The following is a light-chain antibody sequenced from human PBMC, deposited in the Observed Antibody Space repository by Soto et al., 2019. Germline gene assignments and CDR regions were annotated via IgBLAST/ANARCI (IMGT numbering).Light chain of an antibody. J-gene: IGKJ2*01. V-gene: IGKV3-20*01. Sequence: VMTQAPATLSVSPGERATLSCRASQTINNNVAWYQLKDGQVPRLVIYGASNRATGIPDRFSGTGSGTDFTLTISRLEPEDFAVYYCQQYGSSPYTFGLGTKVDIK. CDR1: QTINNN. CDR3: QQYGSSPYT. CDR2: GAS.